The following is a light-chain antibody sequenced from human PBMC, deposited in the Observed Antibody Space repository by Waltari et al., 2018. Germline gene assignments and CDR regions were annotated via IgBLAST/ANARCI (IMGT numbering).Light chain of an antibody. Sequence: QSALTQPASVSGSPGQSITIFCTGTSSDVGGYAYVSWYQQHPGKPPKLMLYDFSSRPSVVSNLFSGSKSGNTASLTISGLQAEDEADYHCGSYTSSSTLVFGTGTKVTVL. J-gene: IGLJ1*01. V-gene: IGLV2-14*03. CDR1: SSDVGGYAY. CDR3: GSYTSSSTLV. CDR2: DFS.